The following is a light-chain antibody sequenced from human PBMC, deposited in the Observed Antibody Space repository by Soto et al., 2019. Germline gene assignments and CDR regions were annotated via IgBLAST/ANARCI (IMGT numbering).Light chain of an antibody. J-gene: IGLJ1*01. CDR3: SSYTSSSTVYV. V-gene: IGLV2-14*01. CDR1: SSDVGGYNY. CDR2: DVS. Sequence: QSVLTQPASVSGSPGQSITISCTGTSSDVGGYNYVSWYQQHPGKAPKLMIYDVSNRPSGVSNPFSGSKSGNTASLTISGLQAEDEADYYCSSYTSSSTVYVFGTGTKVTVL.